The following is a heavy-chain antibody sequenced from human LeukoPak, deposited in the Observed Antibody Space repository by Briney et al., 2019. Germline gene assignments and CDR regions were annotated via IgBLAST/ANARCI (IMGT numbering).Heavy chain of an antibody. CDR2: IKPDGSAE. CDR1: GFTFSSNW. J-gene: IGHJ5*02. CDR3: ARDRRTAAAGSPWFDP. V-gene: IGHV3-7*01. Sequence: PGGSLRLSCATSGFTFSSNWMSWVRHAPGRGLEWVANIKPDGSAEYYAASVKGRFTVSRDNAKNSLYLQMNSLRAEDTAVYYCARDRRTAAAGSPWFDPWGQGTLVTVSS. D-gene: IGHD6-13*01.